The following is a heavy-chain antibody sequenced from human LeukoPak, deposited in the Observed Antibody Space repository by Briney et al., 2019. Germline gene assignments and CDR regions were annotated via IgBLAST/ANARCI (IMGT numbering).Heavy chain of an antibody. CDR1: GGSISNYY. CDR2: IYYSGST. Sequence: PSETLSLTCTVSGGSISNYYWSWIRQPPGKGLEWIGYIYYSGSTNYNPSLKSRVTISVDTSKNQFSLKLSSVTAADTAVYYCARHGYSSGSLAWFDPWGQGTQVTVSS. V-gene: IGHV4-59*01. CDR3: ARHGYSSGSLAWFDP. D-gene: IGHD6-19*01. J-gene: IGHJ5*02.